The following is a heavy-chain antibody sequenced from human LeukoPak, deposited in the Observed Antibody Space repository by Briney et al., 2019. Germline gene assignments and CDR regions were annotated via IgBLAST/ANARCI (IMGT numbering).Heavy chain of an antibody. V-gene: IGHV3-23*01. CDR2: ISSGGTYT. J-gene: IGHJ4*02. D-gene: IGHD3-22*01. CDR3: AKETDYYDSSGLDY. Sequence: GGSLRLSCAASGFTFSSYAMSWVRQAPGKGLEWVSGISSGGTYTYYADSVQGRFTISRDNSKNTLYLQMNSLRAEDTAVYYCAKETDYYDSSGLDYWGQGTLVTVSS. CDR1: GFTFSSYA.